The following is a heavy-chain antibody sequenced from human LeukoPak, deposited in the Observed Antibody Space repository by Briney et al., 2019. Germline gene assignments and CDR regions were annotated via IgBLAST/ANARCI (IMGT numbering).Heavy chain of an antibody. CDR3: ARDQGGDGPAVY. J-gene: IGHJ4*02. V-gene: IGHV4-59*12. CDR2: IYYSGST. D-gene: IGHD5-24*01. CDR1: GGSLSSYY. Sequence: SETLSLTCTVSGGSLSSYYWSWIRQPPGKGLEWIGYIYYSGSTNYNPSLKSRVTISVDTSKNQFSLKLSSVTAADTAVYYCARDQGGDGPAVYWGQGTLVTVSS.